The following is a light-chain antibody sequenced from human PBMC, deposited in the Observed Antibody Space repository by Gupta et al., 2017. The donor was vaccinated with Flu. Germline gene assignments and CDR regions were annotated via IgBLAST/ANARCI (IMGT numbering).Light chain of an antibody. CDR1: SSDVGGYNS. Sequence: QSALTQPASVSGSPGQSITISCTGTSSDVGGYNSVSWYQHHPGKAPKLMIYDVSNWPSGVSERFSGSKSGNTASLTISGLQAEDEAEYDCSSYTSSTTLGFGTGTKVNVL. CDR3: SSYTSSTTLG. J-gene: IGLJ1*01. CDR2: DVS. V-gene: IGLV2-14*01.